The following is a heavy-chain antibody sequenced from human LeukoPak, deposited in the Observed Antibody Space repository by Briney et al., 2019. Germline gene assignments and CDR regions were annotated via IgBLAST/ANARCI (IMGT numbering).Heavy chain of an antibody. J-gene: IGHJ5*02. CDR1: GGSFSGYY. Sequence: PSETLSLTCAVYGGSFSGYYWSWIRQPPGKGLEWIGEINHSGSTNYNPSLKSRVTISVDTSKNQFSLKLSSVTAADTAVYYCARLGGSYYGWFDPWGQGTLVTVSS. V-gene: IGHV4-34*01. D-gene: IGHD1-26*01. CDR2: INHSGST. CDR3: ARLGGSYYGWFDP.